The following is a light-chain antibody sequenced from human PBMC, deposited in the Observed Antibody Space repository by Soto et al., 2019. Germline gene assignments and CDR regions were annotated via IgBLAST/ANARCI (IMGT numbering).Light chain of an antibody. CDR1: SSNIGAGYV. J-gene: IGLJ2*01. V-gene: IGLV1-40*01. CDR3: QSYDSSLSGYVV. Sequence: QSVLTQPPSVSGAPGQRVTISCTGSSSNIGAGYVVHWYQQLPGTAPKLLIYGNSNRPSGVPDRFSGSKSGTSASLAITGLQAEDEADYYCQSYDSSLSGYVVFGGGTQLTVL. CDR2: GNS.